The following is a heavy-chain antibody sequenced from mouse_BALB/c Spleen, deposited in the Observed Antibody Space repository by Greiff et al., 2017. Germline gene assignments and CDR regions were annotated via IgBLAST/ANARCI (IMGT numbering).Heavy chain of an antibody. CDR1: GYSFTGYY. CDR2: ISCYNGAT. CDR3: SRVSYYYGRSYDAMDY. J-gene: IGHJ4*01. D-gene: IGHD1-1*01. Sequence: LVKPGASVKISCKASGYSFTGYYMHWVKQSHGKSLEWIGYISCYNGATSYNQKFKGKATFTVDTSSSTAYMQFNSLTSEDSAVYYCSRVSYYYGRSYDAMDYWGQGTSVTVSS. V-gene: IGHV1S34*01.